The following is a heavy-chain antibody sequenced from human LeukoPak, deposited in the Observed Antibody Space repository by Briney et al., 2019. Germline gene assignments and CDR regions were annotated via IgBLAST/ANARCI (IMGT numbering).Heavy chain of an antibody. CDR1: GGSFSGYY. CDR3: AGEEPQTTVPEGMDV. V-gene: IGHV4-59*01. J-gene: IGHJ6*02. D-gene: IGHD4-17*01. CDR2: IYYSGTT. Sequence: SETLSLTCAVYGGSFSGYYWSWIRQPPGKGLEWIGYIYYSGTTNYNPSLKSRVTISVDTSKNQFSLKLSSVTAADTAVFYCAGEEPQTTVPEGMDVWGQGTTVTVPS.